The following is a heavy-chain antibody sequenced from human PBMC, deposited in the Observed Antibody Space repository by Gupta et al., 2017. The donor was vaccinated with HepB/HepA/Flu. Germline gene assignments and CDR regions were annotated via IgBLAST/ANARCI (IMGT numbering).Heavy chain of an antibody. CDR2: SIPSLGIA. Sequence: QVQLVQSGAEVKKPGSSVKVSCKASAGTFSSYAISWVRQAPGQGLEWMGRSIPSLGIANYVQKCQGRVTITADKSTSTEYMELSSRRSEVTDGDYRERRSYGFGPPLDWGQGTLVTVSS. V-gene: IGHV1-69*04. D-gene: IGHD5-18*01. CDR1: AGTFSSYA. CDR3: ERRSYGFGPPLD. J-gene: IGHJ4*02.